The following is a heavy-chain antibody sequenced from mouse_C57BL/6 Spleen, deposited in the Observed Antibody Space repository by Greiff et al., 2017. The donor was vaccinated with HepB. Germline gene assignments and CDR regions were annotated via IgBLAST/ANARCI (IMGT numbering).Heavy chain of an antibody. Sequence: QVQLQQSGAELVRPGASVTLSCKASGYTFTDYEMHWVKQTPVHGLEWIGAIDPETGGTAYNQKFKGKAILTADKSSSTAYMELRSLTSEDSAVYYCTRVDGRGDLDYWGQGTTLTVSS. V-gene: IGHV1-15*01. J-gene: IGHJ2*01. CDR2: IDPETGGT. D-gene: IGHD1-1*01. CDR1: GYTFTDYE. CDR3: TRVDGRGDLDY.